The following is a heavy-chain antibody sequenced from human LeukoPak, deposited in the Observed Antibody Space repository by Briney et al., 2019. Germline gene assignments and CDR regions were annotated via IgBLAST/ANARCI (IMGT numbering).Heavy chain of an antibody. CDR3: ARANTAEDYYYYGMDV. V-gene: IGHV4-30-2*01. CDR1: GGSISSGGYS. J-gene: IGHJ6*02. CDR2: IYHSGST. Sequence: PSETLSLTCAVSGGSISSGGYSWSWIRQPPGKGLEWIGYIYHSGSTYYNPSLKSRVTISVDRSKNQFSLKLSSVTAADTAVYYCARANTAEDYYYYGMDVWGQGTTVTVSS.